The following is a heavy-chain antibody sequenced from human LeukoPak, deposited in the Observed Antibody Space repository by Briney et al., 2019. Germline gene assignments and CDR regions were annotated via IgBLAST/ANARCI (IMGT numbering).Heavy chain of an antibody. CDR1: GDSISTSKSY. J-gene: IGHJ4*02. CDR3: ARRLGYCSGGSCYPTGAFDY. CDR2: IYYTGNT. V-gene: IGHV4-39*01. Sequence: PSETLSLTCTVSGDSISTSKSYWGWIRQPPLKGLEWIGSIYYTGNTYYNPSLKSRVTISVDTSKNQFSLKLSSVTAADTAVYYCARRLGYCSGGSCYPTGAFDYWGQGTLVTVSS. D-gene: IGHD2-15*01.